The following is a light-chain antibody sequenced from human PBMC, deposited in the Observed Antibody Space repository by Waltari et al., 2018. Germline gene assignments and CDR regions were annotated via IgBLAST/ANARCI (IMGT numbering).Light chain of an antibody. Sequence: QSALAQPASVSGSPGQSITISCTGTSSDVGGFNYVSWYQQHPGKAPKLIIYSVTIRPSGFSDRFAGSKSGNTAYLTISGLQAEDEAYYCCSSYTSTSTWVFGRGTKLTVL. CDR2: SVT. V-gene: IGLV2-14*03. CDR3: SSYTSTSTWV. CDR1: SSDVGGFNY. J-gene: IGLJ3*02.